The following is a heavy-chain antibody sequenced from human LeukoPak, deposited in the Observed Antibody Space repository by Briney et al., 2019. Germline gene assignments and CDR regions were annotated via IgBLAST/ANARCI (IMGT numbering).Heavy chain of an antibody. J-gene: IGHJ6*02. CDR1: GYTFTSYG. CDR2: ISAYNGNT. Sequence: ASVTVSCKASGYTFTSYGISWVRQAPGQGLEWMGWISAYNGNTNYAQKLQGRVTMTTDTSTSTAYMELRSLRSDDTAVYYCARDLLGLRYFDPYYYYGMDVWGQGTTVTVSS. CDR3: ARDLLGLRYFDPYYYYGMDV. D-gene: IGHD3-9*01. V-gene: IGHV1-18*01.